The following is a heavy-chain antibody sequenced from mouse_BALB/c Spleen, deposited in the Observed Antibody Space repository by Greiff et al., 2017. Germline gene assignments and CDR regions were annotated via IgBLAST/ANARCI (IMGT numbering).Heavy chain of an antibody. V-gene: IGHV5-6-5*01. CDR2: ISSGGST. CDR3: AREVYYYGSRGAMDY. Sequence: EVKLMESGGGLVKPGGSLKLSCAASGFTFSSYAMSWVRQTPEKRLEWVASISSGGSTYYPDSVKGRFTISRDNARNILYLQMSSLRSEDTAMYYCAREVYYYGSRGAMDYWGQGTSVTVSS. D-gene: IGHD1-1*01. CDR1: GFTFSSYA. J-gene: IGHJ4*01.